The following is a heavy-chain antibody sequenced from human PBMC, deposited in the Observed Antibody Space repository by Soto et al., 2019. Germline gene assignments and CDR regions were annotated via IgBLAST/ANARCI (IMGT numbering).Heavy chain of an antibody. J-gene: IGHJ3*01. CDR3: ARGGSSGWQVAFDF. CDR1: GGSFSCYF. D-gene: IGHD6-19*01. V-gene: IGHV4-34*01. CDR2: VNHNGRN. Sequence: PSETLSLTCAVYGGSFSCYFWNWIRQTPGKGLEWIGKVNHNGRNNYNPSLKSRVTISLDTSKNQISLKLTSVTAADTAVYYCARGGSSGWQVAFDFWGQGTMVTVSS.